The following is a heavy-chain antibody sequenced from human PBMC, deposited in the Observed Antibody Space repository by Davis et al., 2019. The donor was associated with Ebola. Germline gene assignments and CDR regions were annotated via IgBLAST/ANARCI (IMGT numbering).Heavy chain of an antibody. CDR1: GGSFSGYY. J-gene: IGHJ6*03. CDR2: INHSGST. Sequence: MPSETLSLTCAVYGGSFSGYYWNWIRQPPGRGLEWIGEINHSGSTNYNPSLKSRVTISVDTSKNQFSLNLNSVTAADTALYYCARGSSNGSKYYYYYYMDVWGKGTTVTVSS. D-gene: IGHD5-18*01. CDR3: ARGSSNGSKYYYYYYMDV. V-gene: IGHV4-34*01.